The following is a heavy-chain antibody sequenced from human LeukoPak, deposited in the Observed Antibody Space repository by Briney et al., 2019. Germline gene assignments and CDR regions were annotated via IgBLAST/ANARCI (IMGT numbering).Heavy chain of an antibody. CDR3: ARGLVDMVATHAAPFDY. D-gene: IGHD5-12*01. J-gene: IGHJ4*02. CDR2: IYYSGST. V-gene: IGHV4-61*01. Sequence: SETLSLTCTVSGGSVSSAYSYWSWIRQPPGKGLEWIGYIYYSGSTTYNPSLKSRVSISLDTSKNQFSLRLSSVTAADTAVYYCARGLVDMVATHAAPFDYWGQGALVTVSS. CDR1: GGSVSSAYSY.